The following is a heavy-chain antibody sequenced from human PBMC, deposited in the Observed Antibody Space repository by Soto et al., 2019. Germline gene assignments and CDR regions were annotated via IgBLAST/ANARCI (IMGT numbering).Heavy chain of an antibody. CDR3: XXXXXXXSTTXFDY. Sequence: VESGGALVQPGGALRLSCAGSGFTVSISYMTWVRQVPGKGLEWVSIRYSDGRSYHAEYVKGRFTISTDDSENTXXXXXXXXXXXXXXXXXXXXXXXXXSTTXFDYWGQGTQVTVSS. D-gene: IGHD1-26*01. J-gene: IGHJ4*02. CDR2: RYSDGRS. CDR1: GFTVSISY. V-gene: IGHV3-66*01.